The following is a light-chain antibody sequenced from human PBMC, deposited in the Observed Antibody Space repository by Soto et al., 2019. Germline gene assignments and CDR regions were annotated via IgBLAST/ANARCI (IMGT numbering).Light chain of an antibody. Sequence: SYELTQPPSVSVSPGQTASITCSGDKLGEKYACWYQQKPGQSPVLVIYQDSKRPSGIPERFSGSNSGNTATLTISGTQAMDEADYYCQAWDSSIVVFGGGTKVTVL. CDR2: QDS. CDR3: QAWDSSIVV. V-gene: IGLV3-1*01. CDR1: KLGEKY. J-gene: IGLJ2*01.